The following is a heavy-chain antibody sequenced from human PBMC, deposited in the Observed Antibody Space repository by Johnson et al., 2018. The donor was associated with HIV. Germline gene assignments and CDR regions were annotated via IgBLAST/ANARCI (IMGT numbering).Heavy chain of an antibody. D-gene: IGHD3-9*01. V-gene: IGHV3-53*01. J-gene: IGHJ3*02. CDR1: GFTVSSTY. CDR2: LYSDGRT. CDR3: ARDPDWSAFDI. Sequence: EQLVESGGDLIQPGGSLRLSCAASGFTVSSTYMSWVRQAPGKGLEWLSVLYSDGRTYYADSVKGRFTISRDGSKNTLFLQMNSLRAEDTAVYYCARDPDWSAFDIWGQGTMVTVSS.